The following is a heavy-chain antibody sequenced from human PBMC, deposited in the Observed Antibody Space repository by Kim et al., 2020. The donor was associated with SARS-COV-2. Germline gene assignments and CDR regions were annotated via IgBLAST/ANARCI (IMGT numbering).Heavy chain of an antibody. Sequence: ASVKVSCKASGYTFTGYYMHWVRQAPGQGLEWMGWINPNSGGTNYAQKFQGRVTMTRDTSISTAYMELSRLRSDDTAVYYCARKQLYYYGMDVWGQGTTVTVSS. CDR1: GYTFTGYY. CDR2: INPNSGGT. J-gene: IGHJ6*02. D-gene: IGHD6-13*01. V-gene: IGHV1-2*02. CDR3: ARKQLYYYGMDV.